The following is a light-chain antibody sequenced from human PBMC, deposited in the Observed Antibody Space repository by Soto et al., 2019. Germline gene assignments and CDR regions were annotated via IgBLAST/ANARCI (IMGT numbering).Light chain of an antibody. Sequence: QAVVAQPPSVSGAPGQRVTISCTGSSSNIGAGYDVHWYQQLPGAAPKLLMYGNNNRPSGVPDRFSGSRSVTSASLAITGLQAEDEADYYCQSYDNSLSGLVIFGGGTKLTVL. J-gene: IGLJ2*01. CDR2: GNN. V-gene: IGLV1-40*01. CDR3: QSYDNSLSGLVI. CDR1: SSNIGAGYD.